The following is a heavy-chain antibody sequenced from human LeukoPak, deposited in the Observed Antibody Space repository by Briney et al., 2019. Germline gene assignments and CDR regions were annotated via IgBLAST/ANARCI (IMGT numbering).Heavy chain of an antibody. D-gene: IGHD1-1*01. CDR1: GFTFSSHS. Sequence: GGSLRLSCAASGFTFSSHSMNWVRQAPGKGLEWVSSISSSSSYIYYADSVKGRFTISRDNSRNTVYLQMNSLRAEDTAVYYCAKPFGTGDYWGQGTLVTVSS. CDR3: AKPFGTGDY. V-gene: IGHV3-21*04. CDR2: ISSSSSYI. J-gene: IGHJ4*02.